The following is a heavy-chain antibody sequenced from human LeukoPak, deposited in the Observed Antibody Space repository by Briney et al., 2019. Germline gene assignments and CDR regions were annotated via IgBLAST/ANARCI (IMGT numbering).Heavy chain of an antibody. D-gene: IGHD6-13*01. Sequence: EXLSLTCTVSGGSISSSSYYWGWVRQPPGKGLEWIGNIYYSGTAYYSPSLKSRVTISVDTSMNQFSLRLSSVTAADAAVFYCARVAAARYYYYMDVWGKGTTVTVSS. CDR3: ARVAAARYYYYMDV. J-gene: IGHJ6*03. CDR1: GGSISSSSYY. CDR2: IYYSGTA. V-gene: IGHV4-39*01.